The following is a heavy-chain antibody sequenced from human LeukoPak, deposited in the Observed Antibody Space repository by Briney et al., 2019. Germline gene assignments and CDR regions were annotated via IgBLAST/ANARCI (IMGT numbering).Heavy chain of an antibody. CDR3: ASTLLGYCSSVSCQNDY. V-gene: IGHV3-23*01. CDR1: GFTFSSYA. J-gene: IGHJ4*02. Sequence: GGSLRLSCAASGFTFSSYAMSWVRQAPGKGLEWVSAISGSGGSTYYADSVKGRFTISRDNSKNTLYLQMNSLRAEDTAVYYCASTLLGYCSSVSCQNDYWGQGTLVTVPS. CDR2: ISGSGGST. D-gene: IGHD2-15*01.